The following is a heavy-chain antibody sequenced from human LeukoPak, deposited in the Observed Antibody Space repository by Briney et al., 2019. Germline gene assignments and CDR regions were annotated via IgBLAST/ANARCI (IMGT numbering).Heavy chain of an antibody. V-gene: IGHV4-59*08. Sequence: SETLSLTCTVSGGSISSYYWSWIRQPPGKGLEWIGYIYYSGSTNYNPSLKSRVTISVDTSKNQFSLKLSSVTAADTAVYYCASLFNDYVWGSYSLDWGQGTLVTVSS. CDR1: GGSISSYY. CDR2: IYYSGST. D-gene: IGHD3-16*01. CDR3: ASLFNDYVWGSYSLD. J-gene: IGHJ4*02.